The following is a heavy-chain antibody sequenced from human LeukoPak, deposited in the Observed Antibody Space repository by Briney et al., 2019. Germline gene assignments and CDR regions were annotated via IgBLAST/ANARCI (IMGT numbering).Heavy chain of an antibody. CDR1: GFTFSSYS. CDR2: ISSSSSYI. V-gene: IGHV3-21*01. CDR3: ARKRPNHFDY. J-gene: IGHJ4*02. Sequence: GGSLRFSCAASGFTFSSYSMNWVRQAPGKGLEWVSSISSSSSYIYYADSVKGRFTISRDNAKNSLYLQMNSLRAEDTALYYCARKRPNHFDYWGQGTLVTVSS.